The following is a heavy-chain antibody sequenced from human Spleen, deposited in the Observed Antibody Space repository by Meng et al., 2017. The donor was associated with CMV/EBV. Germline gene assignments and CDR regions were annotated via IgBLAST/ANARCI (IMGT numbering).Heavy chain of an antibody. CDR1: GYTFTSYY. Sequence: CKASGYTFTSYYIHWVRQAPGQGLEWMGWITPNSGDTNYAQKFQGRVTMTRDTFISTAYMELSSLRSDDTAVYYCARDEYGDIPFEYWGQGTLVTVSS. D-gene: IGHD4/OR15-4a*01. CDR3: ARDEYGDIPFEY. J-gene: IGHJ4*02. CDR2: ITPNSGDT. V-gene: IGHV1-2*02.